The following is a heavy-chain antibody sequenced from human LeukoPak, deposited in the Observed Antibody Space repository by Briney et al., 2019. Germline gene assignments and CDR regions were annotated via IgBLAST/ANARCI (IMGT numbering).Heavy chain of an antibody. CDR2: IYYSGST. Sequence: SETLSLTCTVSGGSLSSYYWSWIRQPPGKGLEWIGYIYYSGSTNYNPSLKSRVTISVDTSKNQFSLKLSSVTAADTAVYYCARAVYYYDRGPSYYFDYWGQGTLVTVSS. V-gene: IGHV4-59*01. D-gene: IGHD3-22*01. CDR3: ARAVYYYDRGPSYYFDY. CDR1: GGSLSSYY. J-gene: IGHJ4*02.